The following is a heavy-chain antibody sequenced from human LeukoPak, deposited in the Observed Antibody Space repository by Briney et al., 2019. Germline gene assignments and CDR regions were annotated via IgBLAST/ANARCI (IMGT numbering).Heavy chain of an antibody. CDR3: ARDYDFWSGFFDD. Sequence: PGGSLRLSCAASGFTFSNYWMHWVRQAPGKGLVWVSRINSDGSSTSYADSVKGRFTISRDNAKNTLSLQMNSLRAEDTAVYYCARDYDFWSGFFDDWGQGTLVTVSS. V-gene: IGHV3-74*01. CDR2: INSDGSST. D-gene: IGHD3-3*01. J-gene: IGHJ4*02. CDR1: GFTFSNYW.